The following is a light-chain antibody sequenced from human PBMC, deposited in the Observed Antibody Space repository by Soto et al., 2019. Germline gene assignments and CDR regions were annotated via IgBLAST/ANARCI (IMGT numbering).Light chain of an antibody. CDR3: QQYGSSPPT. CDR2: GAS. V-gene: IGKV3-20*01. Sequence: EVVLTQSEGTLSVSPGAIAPLDCRASQSFSSYLAWYQQKPGQAPRLLIYGASSRATGIPDRFSGSGSGTDFTLAISRLEPEDFAVYYCQQYGSSPPTFGRGTKVDIK. J-gene: IGKJ1*01. CDR1: QSFSSY.